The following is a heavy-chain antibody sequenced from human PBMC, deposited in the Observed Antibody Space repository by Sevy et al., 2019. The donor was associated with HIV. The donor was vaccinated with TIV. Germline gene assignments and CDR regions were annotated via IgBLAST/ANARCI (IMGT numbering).Heavy chain of an antibody. J-gene: IGHJ4*02. Sequence: GGSLRLSCAASGFTFSSYWMSWVRQAPGKGLEWVANIKQDGSEKYYVDSLKGRFTISRDNAKNSLYLQMNSLRAEDTAVYYCASEGYSYGSYYFDYWGQGTLVTVSS. V-gene: IGHV3-7*01. D-gene: IGHD5-18*01. CDR1: GFTFSSYW. CDR2: IKQDGSEK. CDR3: ASEGYSYGSYYFDY.